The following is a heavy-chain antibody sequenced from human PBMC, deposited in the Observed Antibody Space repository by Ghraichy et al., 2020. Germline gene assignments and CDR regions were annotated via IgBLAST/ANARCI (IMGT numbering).Heavy chain of an antibody. J-gene: IGHJ6*02. CDR1: GGSISSSSYY. CDR3: ARPTLLYGMDV. Sequence: SQTLSLTCTVSGGSISSSSYYWGWIRQPPGKGLEWIGSIYYSGSTYYNPSLKSRVTISVDTSKNQFSLKLSSVTAADTAVYYCARPTLLYGMDVWGQGTTVPVSS. V-gene: IGHV4-39*01. CDR2: IYYSGST.